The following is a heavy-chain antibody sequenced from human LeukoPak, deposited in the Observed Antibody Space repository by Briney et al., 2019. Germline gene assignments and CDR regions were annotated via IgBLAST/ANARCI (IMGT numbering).Heavy chain of an antibody. Sequence: SVKVSCKASGGTFSSYAISWVRQAPGQGLEWMGGIIPIFGTANYAQKLQGRVTMTTDTSTSTAYMELRSLRSDDTAVYYCARDGQQLSTGYYFDYWGQGTLVTVSS. CDR1: GGTFSSYA. CDR3: ARDGQQLSTGYYFDY. D-gene: IGHD6-13*01. V-gene: IGHV1-69*05. CDR2: IIPIFGTA. J-gene: IGHJ4*02.